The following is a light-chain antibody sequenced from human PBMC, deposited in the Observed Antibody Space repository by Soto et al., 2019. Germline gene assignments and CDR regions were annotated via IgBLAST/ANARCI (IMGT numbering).Light chain of an antibody. J-gene: IGLJ1*01. CDR1: SSDVGGYNY. CDR3: SSYTDSSTYV. CDR2: DVS. Sequence: QSVLTQPASVSGSPGQSITISCTGTSSDVGGYNYVSWYQHHPGKAPKLMIFDVSNRPSGVSNRFSGSKPGNTASLTISGLQAEDEADYYCSSYTDSSTYVFGTGTKVTVL. V-gene: IGLV2-14*03.